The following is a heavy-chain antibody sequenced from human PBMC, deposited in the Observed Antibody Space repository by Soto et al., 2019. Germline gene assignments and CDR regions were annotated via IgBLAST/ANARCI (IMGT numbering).Heavy chain of an antibody. Sequence: GGSLRLSGAASGLTFSNYWMHWVRQAPGKGLEWVANINEDGSEKYYVDSAKGRFTISRDNAKNSLYLQMSSLRAEDTAVYYCARDLFDYWGQGTLVTVSS. CDR1: GLTFSNYW. CDR2: INEDGSEK. J-gene: IGHJ4*02. CDR3: ARDLFDY. V-gene: IGHV3-7*01.